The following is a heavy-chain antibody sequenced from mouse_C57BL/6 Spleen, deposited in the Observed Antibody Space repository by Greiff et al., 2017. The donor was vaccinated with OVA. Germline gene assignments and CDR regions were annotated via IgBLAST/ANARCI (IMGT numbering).Heavy chain of an antibody. V-gene: IGHV5-6*02. CDR3: ARPPVDV. Sequence: EVMLVESGGDLVKPGGSLKLSCAASGFTFSSYGMSWVRQTPDKRLEWVATISSGGSYTYYPDSVKGRFTISRDNAKNTLYLQMSSLKSEDTAMYYCARPPVDVWGTGTTVTVSS. J-gene: IGHJ1*03. CDR1: GFTFSSYG. CDR2: ISSGGSYT.